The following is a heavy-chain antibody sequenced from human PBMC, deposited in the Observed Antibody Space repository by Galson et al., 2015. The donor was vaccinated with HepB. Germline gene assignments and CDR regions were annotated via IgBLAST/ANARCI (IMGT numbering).Heavy chain of an antibody. CDR2: ISYDGSNK. CDR3: ANANDQGFDYFDY. J-gene: IGHJ4*02. Sequence: SLRLSCAASGFTFSSYGMHWVRQAPGKGLEWVAVISYDGSNKYYADSVKGRFTISRDNSKNTLYLQMNSLRAEDTAVYYCANANDQGFDYFDYWGQGTLVTVSS. V-gene: IGHV3-30*18. CDR1: GFTFSSYG. D-gene: IGHD3-10*01.